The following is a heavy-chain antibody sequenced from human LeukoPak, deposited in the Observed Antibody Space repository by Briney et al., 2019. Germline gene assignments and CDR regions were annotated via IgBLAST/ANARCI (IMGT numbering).Heavy chain of an antibody. CDR3: MSDLDN. CDR2: IKTKGEGGTV. CDR1: GFTFSNAW. Sequence: GSLRLSCATSGFTFSNAWMTWVRQAQGKGLEWVGRIKTKGEGGTVDYAAPVKGGFTISRDDSKNTLCLQMNSLKTEDTAIYYCMSDLDNWGQGTLVTVSS. V-gene: IGHV3-15*01. J-gene: IGHJ4*02.